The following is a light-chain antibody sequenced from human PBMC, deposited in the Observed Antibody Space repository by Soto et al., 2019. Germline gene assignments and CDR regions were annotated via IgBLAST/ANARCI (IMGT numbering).Light chain of an antibody. CDR3: QQRSNWPPYP. Sequence: ILTQSPATLSLSPGETATLSCRAGQNVRNYFAWYQQKSGQAPRLLIYDASIRATGIPARFSGSGSGTDFTLTISSLEPEDFAVYYCQQRSNWPPYPFGQGTKLEI. CDR2: DAS. V-gene: IGKV3-11*01. J-gene: IGKJ2*01. CDR1: QNVRNY.